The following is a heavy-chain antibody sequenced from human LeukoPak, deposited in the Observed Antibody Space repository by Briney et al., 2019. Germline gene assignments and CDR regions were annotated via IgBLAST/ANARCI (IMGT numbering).Heavy chain of an antibody. J-gene: IGHJ4*02. CDR2: ISSSSSYI. Sequence: GGSLRLSCAASGFTFSSYSMNWVRQAPGKGLEWVSSISSSSSYIYYADSVKGRFTISRDNAKNSLYLQMNSLRAEDTAVYYCARSKAGYNPWIGWYFAYWAQGPLVAGPS. V-gene: IGHV3-21*01. CDR3: ARSKAGYNPWIGWYFAY. D-gene: IGHD5-24*01. CDR1: GFTFSSYS.